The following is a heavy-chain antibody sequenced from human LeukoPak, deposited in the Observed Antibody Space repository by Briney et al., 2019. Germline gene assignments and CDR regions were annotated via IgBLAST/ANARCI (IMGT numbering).Heavy chain of an antibody. Sequence: GGSLRLSCAASGFTFSSYSMNWVRQAPGKGLEWVSSISSSSSYIYYADSVKGRFTIYRDNAKNSLYLQMNSLRAEDTAVYYCARAIYDKGALFDYWGQGTLVTVSS. CDR2: ISSSSSYI. D-gene: IGHD3-22*01. V-gene: IGHV3-21*01. J-gene: IGHJ4*02. CDR3: ARAIYDKGALFDY. CDR1: GFTFSSYS.